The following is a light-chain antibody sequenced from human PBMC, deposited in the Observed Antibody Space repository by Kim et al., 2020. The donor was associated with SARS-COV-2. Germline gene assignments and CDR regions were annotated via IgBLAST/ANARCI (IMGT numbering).Light chain of an antibody. Sequence: AYVGDRGTITCRASQGIRNDLGWYQQRPGKAPKRLIYTASRLQSGVPSRFSGSGSGTEFTLTINSLQPEDFATYYCLQHNVYPFTFGPGTKVDIK. J-gene: IGKJ3*01. V-gene: IGKV1-17*01. CDR1: QGIRND. CDR3: LQHNVYPFT. CDR2: TAS.